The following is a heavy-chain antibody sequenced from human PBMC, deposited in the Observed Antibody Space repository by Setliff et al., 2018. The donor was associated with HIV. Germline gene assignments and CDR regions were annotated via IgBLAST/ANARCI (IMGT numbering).Heavy chain of an antibody. CDR2: VSPKSGGT. D-gene: IGHD3-3*01. CDR1: GYSFTKYE. V-gene: IGHV1-2*02. J-gene: IGHJ3*02. CDR3: ARLPFITIFGVLNGDDGFDI. Sequence: GASVKVSCKASGYSFTKYEINWVRQAPGQGLEWLGWVSPKSGGTRYAQKFQGRVSMTRDTAISTAYMELSRLRSDDSAVYYCARLPFITIFGVLNGDDGFDIWGQGTMVTVSS.